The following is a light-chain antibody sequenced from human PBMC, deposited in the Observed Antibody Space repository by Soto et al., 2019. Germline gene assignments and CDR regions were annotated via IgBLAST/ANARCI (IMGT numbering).Light chain of an antibody. Sequence: QSALTQPASVSGSPGQSITISCTGTSSDVAAYNYVSWYQQHPVTAPKLMIYDVSNRPSGVSDRFSGSKSGNTASLTISGLQGEDEADYYCSSYTSSSTYVFGTGTKLTVL. J-gene: IGLJ1*01. V-gene: IGLV2-14*01. CDR3: SSYTSSSTYV. CDR1: SSDVAAYNY. CDR2: DVS.